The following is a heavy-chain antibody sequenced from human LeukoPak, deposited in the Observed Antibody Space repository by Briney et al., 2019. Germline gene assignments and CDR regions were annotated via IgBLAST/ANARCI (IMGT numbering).Heavy chain of an antibody. Sequence: PSETLSLTCSVSGDSINSNYWSWMRQPPGKGLEWIGYIYYGGSTNYNPSPKSRVSMSVGTSKNQFSLNLSSVTAADTAVYHCARLLAGCPGGRCRAHFDYWGQGTLVTVSS. CDR1: GDSINSNY. CDR3: ARLLAGCPGGRCRAHFDY. J-gene: IGHJ4*02. CDR2: IYYGGST. V-gene: IGHV4-59*01. D-gene: IGHD2-15*01.